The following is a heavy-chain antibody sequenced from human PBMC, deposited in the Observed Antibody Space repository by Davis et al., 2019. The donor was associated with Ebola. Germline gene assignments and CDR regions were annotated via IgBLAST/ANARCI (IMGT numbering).Heavy chain of an antibody. V-gene: IGHV3-74*01. CDR1: GFTLSKYW. J-gene: IGHJ3*02. D-gene: IGHD6-13*01. CDR3: AKVGRQRLVRDGFDI. CDR2: INPDGSST. Sequence: PGGSLRLSCAASGFTLSKYWVHWVRQAPGKGLVWVSRINPDGSSTAYADSVKGRFTISRDNAKDTLYLQMNSLRTEDTALYYCAKVGRQRLVRDGFDIWGQGTMVTVSS.